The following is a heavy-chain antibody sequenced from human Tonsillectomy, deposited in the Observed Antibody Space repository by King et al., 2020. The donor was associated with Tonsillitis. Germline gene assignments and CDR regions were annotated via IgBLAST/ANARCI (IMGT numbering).Heavy chain of an antibody. CDR2: ISSGGTNI. J-gene: IGHJ4*02. V-gene: IGHV3-64*07. D-gene: IGHD3-22*01. CDR3: VRLSSAYYYDD. Sequence: VQLVESGGGLVQPGGSLRLSCVASGFTFTNYAMHWVRQAPGKGLEYVSSISSGGTNIYYADSVKGRFTISRDISKNTLYLQMGSLRAEDMGIYYCVRLSSAYYYDDWGQGTLVTVSS. CDR1: GFTFTNYA.